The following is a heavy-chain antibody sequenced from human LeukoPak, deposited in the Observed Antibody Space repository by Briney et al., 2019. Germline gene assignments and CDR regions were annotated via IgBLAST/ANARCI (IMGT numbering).Heavy chain of an antibody. CDR2: IWGNGYTT. Sequence: GGFLRLSCTGSGFTFSRYSINWVRQAPGKGLEWVSVIWGNGYTTYYADSVKGRFTISRDNSKNTVYLQMDSLRVEDTAVYYCAKDSGNRLYSYADLWGQGILVTVSS. D-gene: IGHD3-10*01. J-gene: IGHJ5*02. V-gene: IGHV3-23*01. CDR3: AKDSGNRLYSYADL. CDR1: GFTFSRYS.